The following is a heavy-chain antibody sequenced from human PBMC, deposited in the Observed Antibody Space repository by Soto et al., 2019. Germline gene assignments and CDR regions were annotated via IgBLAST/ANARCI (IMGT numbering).Heavy chain of an antibody. CDR2: ISAYNGNT. V-gene: IGHV1-18*01. CDR1: GYTFTSYG. Sequence: GASVKVSCKASGYTFTSYGISWVRQAPGQGLEWMGWISAYNGNTNYAQKLQGRVTMTTDTSTSTAYMELRSLRSDDTAVYYCARLGATYDILTGYYTPTYDYWGQGTLVTVSS. CDR3: ARLGATYDILTGYYTPTYDY. D-gene: IGHD3-9*01. J-gene: IGHJ4*02.